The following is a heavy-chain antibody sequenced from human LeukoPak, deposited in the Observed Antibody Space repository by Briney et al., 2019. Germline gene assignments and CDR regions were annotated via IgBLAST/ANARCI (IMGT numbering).Heavy chain of an antibody. J-gene: IGHJ4*02. CDR1: AYSFTNYW. V-gene: IGHV5-51*01. CDR3: ARPKTLGGYNYEFEF. CDR2: VYPATSDT. D-gene: IGHD5-18*01. Sequence: GESLKISCKGSAYSFTNYWIGWVRQMPGKGLEWIGIVYPATSDTTYSPSFQGQVTISADKSSSTAYLQWSSLKASDTAIYYCARPKTLGGYNYEFEFWGQGTLVTVSS.